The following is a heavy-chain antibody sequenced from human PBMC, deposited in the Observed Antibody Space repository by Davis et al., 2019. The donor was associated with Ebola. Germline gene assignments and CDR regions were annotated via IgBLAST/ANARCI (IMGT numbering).Heavy chain of an antibody. CDR1: GFTVSSNY. Sequence: GESLKISCAASGFTVSSNYMSWVRQAPGKGLVWVSRVNSDGSTTTYADSVKGRFTISRDNAKNTLYLQMNSLRAEDTAVYYCARGNHYAMDVWGQGTTVTVSS. J-gene: IGHJ6*02. CDR3: ARGNHYAMDV. V-gene: IGHV3-74*01. CDR2: VNSDGSTT.